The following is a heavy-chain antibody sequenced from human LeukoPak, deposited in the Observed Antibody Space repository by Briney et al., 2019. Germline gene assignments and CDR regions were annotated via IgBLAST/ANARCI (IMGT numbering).Heavy chain of an antibody. V-gene: IGHV1-2*02. D-gene: IGHD6-19*01. CDR3: AREYSSGWYLRRSAFDI. J-gene: IGHJ3*02. CDR2: INPNSGGT. Sequence: ASVKVSCRASGYTFTAYYIHWVRQAPGQGLEWMGWINPNSGGTNYAQKFQGRVTMTSDTSISTAYMELRSLRSDDTAVYYCAREYSSGWYLRRSAFDIWGQGTMVTVSS. CDR1: GYTFTAYY.